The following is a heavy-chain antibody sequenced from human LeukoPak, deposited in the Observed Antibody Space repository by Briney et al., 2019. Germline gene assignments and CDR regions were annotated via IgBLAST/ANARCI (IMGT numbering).Heavy chain of an antibody. Sequence: SGGSLRLSCAASGFTFSNYWMHWVRQVPGKGLVWVSRINSDGSITNYADSVKGRFTISRDNAKNTLYLQMNSLRAEDTAVYYCATEHHYYDSSGYYLDDYWGQGTLVTVSS. V-gene: IGHV3-74*01. CDR1: GFTFSNYW. D-gene: IGHD3-22*01. CDR2: INSDGSIT. CDR3: ATEHHYYDSSGYYLDDY. J-gene: IGHJ4*02.